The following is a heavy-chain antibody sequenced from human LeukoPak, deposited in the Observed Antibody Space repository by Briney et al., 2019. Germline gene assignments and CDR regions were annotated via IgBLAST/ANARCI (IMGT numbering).Heavy chain of an antibody. CDR1: GYTFTSYG. Sequence: ASVKVSCKASGYTFTSYGISWVRQAPGQGLEWMGWISAYNGNTNYAQKLHGRVTMTTDTSTSTAYMELRSLRSDDTAVYYCAREEVVVVPAAIPIYYYYGMDVWGQGTTVTVSS. CDR2: ISAYNGNT. J-gene: IGHJ6*02. CDR3: AREEVVVVPAAIPIYYYYGMDV. D-gene: IGHD2-2*01. V-gene: IGHV1-18*01.